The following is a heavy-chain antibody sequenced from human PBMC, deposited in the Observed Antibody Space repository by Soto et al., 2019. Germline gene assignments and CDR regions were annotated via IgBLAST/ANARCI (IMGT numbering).Heavy chain of an antibody. J-gene: IGHJ4*02. CDR2: ISYEGGEK. CDR3: ANDVMGSPDY. V-gene: IGHV3-30*18. Sequence: QVQLVESGGGVVQPGRSLRLSCAASGFNFSTYGVHWVRQAPGKGLEWVGVISYEGGEKYYADSVKGRFTISRDNSKDTLYLQMNSLRPEDTAVYYCANDVMGSPDYWGQGTLVTVSS. D-gene: IGHD2-8*01. CDR1: GFNFSTYG.